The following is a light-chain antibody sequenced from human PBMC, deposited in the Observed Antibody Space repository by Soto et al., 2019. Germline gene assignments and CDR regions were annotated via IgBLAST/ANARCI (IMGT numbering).Light chain of an antibody. CDR3: QQYGSPLIT. J-gene: IGKJ5*01. CDR1: QSVSSSY. V-gene: IGKV3-20*01. CDR2: GAT. Sequence: EIVLRQAPGTRSLSPGERATLSCRASQSVSSSYLAWYQQRPGQAPRLLMYGATTRATGIPDRFSGSGSGTDFTLTISRLEPEDFAVYYCQQYGSPLITFGQGTRLEIK.